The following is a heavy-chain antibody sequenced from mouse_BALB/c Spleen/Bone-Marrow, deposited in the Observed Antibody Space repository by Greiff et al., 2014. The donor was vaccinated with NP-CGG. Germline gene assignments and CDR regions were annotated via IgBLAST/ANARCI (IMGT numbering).Heavy chain of an antibody. CDR2: ISSDGGST. J-gene: IGHJ3*01. Sequence: EVQLQQSGGGLVQPGESLKLSCESNEYEFPSHDMSWVRKTPEKRLELVAAISSDGGSTFYPDTMERRFIISRDNTKKTLYLQMSSLRSEDTALYYCARQGDYGSSWFAYWGQGTLVTVSA. D-gene: IGHD1-1*01. CDR1: EYEFPSHD. CDR3: ARQGDYGSSWFAY. V-gene: IGHV5-2*01.